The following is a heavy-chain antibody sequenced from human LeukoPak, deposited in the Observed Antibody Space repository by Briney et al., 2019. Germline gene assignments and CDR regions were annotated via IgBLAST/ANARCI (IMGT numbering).Heavy chain of an antibody. J-gene: IGHJ3*02. CDR1: GFTFSSYG. V-gene: IGHV3-30*03. CDR3: ARDHGAFDI. CDR2: ISYDGSNK. Sequence: PGGSLRLSCAASGFTFSSYGMHWVRQAPGKGLEWVAVISYDGSNKYYADSVKGRFTISRDNSKNTLYLQMNSLRAEDTAVYYCARDHGAFDIWGQGTMVTVSS.